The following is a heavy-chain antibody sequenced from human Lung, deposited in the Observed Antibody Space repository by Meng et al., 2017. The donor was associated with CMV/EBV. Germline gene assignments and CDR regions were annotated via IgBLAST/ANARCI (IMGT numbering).Heavy chain of an antibody. CDR3: ASGKYYYGSGSYCNYYYYGMDV. D-gene: IGHD3-10*01. CDR1: GGSISSYY. Sequence: SXTLSLXCTVSGGSISSYYWSWIRQPPGKGLEWIGYIYYSGYTNYNPSLKSRVTISVDTSKNQFSLKLSSVTAADTAVYYCASGKYYYGSGSYCNYYYYGMDVWXQGTTVTVSS. CDR2: IYYSGYT. V-gene: IGHV4-59*01. J-gene: IGHJ6*02.